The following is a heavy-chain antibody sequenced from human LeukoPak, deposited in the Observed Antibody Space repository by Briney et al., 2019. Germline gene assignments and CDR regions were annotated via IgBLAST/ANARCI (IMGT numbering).Heavy chain of an antibody. J-gene: IGHJ4*02. D-gene: IGHD7-27*01. V-gene: IGHV3-53*01. CDR3: ARVTGVYGAFDY. CDR1: GFTVSSNY. CDR2: IYSGGST. Sequence: PGGSLRLSCAASGFTVSSNYMSWVRQAPGKGLECVSVIYSGGSTYYTDSVKGRFTISRDNTKNTLYLQMNSLRAEDTAVYYCARVTGVYGAFDYWGQGTLVTVSS.